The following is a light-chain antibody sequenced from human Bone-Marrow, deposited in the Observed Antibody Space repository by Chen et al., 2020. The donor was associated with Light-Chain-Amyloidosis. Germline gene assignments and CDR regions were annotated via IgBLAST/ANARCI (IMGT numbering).Light chain of an antibody. CDR3: QVWDRSSDRPV. V-gene: IGLV3-21*02. CDR2: DDS. Sequence: SSALTQPSSLSVAPGQTATIACGGNNIGSTSVHWYQQTPGQAPLLVVYDDSDRPSGIPERLSGSNSGNTATLTISRVEAGDEADYYWQVWDRSSDRPVFGGGTKLTVL. J-gene: IGLJ3*02. CDR1: NIGSTS.